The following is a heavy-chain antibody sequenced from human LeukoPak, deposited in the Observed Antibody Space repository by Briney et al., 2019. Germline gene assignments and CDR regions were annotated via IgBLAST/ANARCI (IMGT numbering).Heavy chain of an antibody. J-gene: IGHJ3*02. V-gene: IGHV1-69*13. CDR2: IIPIFGTA. D-gene: IGHD3-16*01. CDR3: ARDRRDPGNWGNAFDI. CDR1: GGTFSSYA. Sequence: ASVKVSCKASGGTFSSYAISWVRQAPGQGLEWMGGIIPIFGTANYAQKFQGRVTITADESTSTAYMELSSLRSEDTAVYYCARDRRDPGNWGNAFDIWGQGTMVTVSS.